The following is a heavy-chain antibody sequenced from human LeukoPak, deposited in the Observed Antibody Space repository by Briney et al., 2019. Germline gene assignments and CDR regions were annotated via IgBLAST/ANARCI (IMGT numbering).Heavy chain of an antibody. Sequence: SETLSLTCTVSGGSMTSDTYYWSWIRQPAGKGLEWIGRIYNSGSTNYNPSLKSRVTISVDTSKNQFSLKLSSVTAADTAVYYCAGSRTRTRWGGIVGATWARHFDYWGQGTLVTVSS. CDR3: AGSRTRTRWGGIVGATWARHFDY. J-gene: IGHJ4*02. CDR2: IYNSGST. D-gene: IGHD1-26*01. V-gene: IGHV4-61*10. CDR1: GGSMTSDTYY.